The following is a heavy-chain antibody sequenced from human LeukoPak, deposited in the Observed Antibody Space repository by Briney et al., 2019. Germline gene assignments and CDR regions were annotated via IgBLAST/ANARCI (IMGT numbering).Heavy chain of an antibody. CDR2: ISYDGSNK. CDR1: GFTFSSYA. Sequence: PGGSLRLSCAASGFTFSSYAMHWVRQAPGKGLEWVAVISYDGSNKYYADSVKGRFTISRDNSKNTPYLQMNSLRAEDTAVYYCARDLSEMATIGYFDYWGQGTLVTVSS. CDR3: ARDLSEMATIGYFDY. D-gene: IGHD5-24*01. V-gene: IGHV3-30*04. J-gene: IGHJ4*02.